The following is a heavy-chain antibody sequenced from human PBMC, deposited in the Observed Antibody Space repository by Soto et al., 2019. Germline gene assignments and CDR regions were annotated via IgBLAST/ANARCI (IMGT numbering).Heavy chain of an antibody. D-gene: IGHD3-16*02. V-gene: IGHV3-23*01. CDR3: ARDRLRLGELSLIGYFDY. J-gene: IGHJ4*02. Sequence: GGSLRLSCAASGFTFSRCAMSWVRQAPGKGLEWVSVISGDGDTYYADSVKGRFTISRDNSKDTLYLQMSSLRVEDTAVYYCARDRLRLGELSLIGYFDYWGQGTLVTVSS. CDR1: GFTFSRCA. CDR2: ISGDGDT.